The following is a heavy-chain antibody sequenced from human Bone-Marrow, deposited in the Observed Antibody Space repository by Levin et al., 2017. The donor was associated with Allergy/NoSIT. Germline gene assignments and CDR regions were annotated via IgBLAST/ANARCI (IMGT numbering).Heavy chain of an antibody. CDR3: AREYYDGSMDV. CDR2: IIPVLDKT. V-gene: IGHV1-69*10. Sequence: ASVKVSCKTSGGTFSNYGISWLRQAPGQGLEWMGVIIPVLDKTHYAMNFQDRVTLIADKSTSTSYMDLSDLRPGDTATYFCAREYYDGSMDVWGQGTTVTVSS. D-gene: IGHD3-3*01. CDR1: GGTFSNYG. J-gene: IGHJ6*02.